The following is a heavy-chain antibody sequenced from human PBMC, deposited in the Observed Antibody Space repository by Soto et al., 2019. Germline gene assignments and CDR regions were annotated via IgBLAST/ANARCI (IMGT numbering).Heavy chain of an antibody. Sequence: QVHLVQSGVEVKTPGASVKVSCQASGYTFFTYDISWVRQAPGQGLEWMGWISTYSGDTKYAQKFQGRVTMTTDTSTTKAYLELRSLRSASKAVYDCAGHPGPATSENWFDPRDQGTLVTVSS. CDR3: AGHPGPATSENWFDP. V-gene: IGHV1-18*01. J-gene: IGHJ5*02. CDR1: GYTFFTYD. CDR2: ISTYSGDT.